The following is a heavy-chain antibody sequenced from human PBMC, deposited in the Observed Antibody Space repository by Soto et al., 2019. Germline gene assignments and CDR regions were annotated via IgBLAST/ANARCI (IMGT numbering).Heavy chain of an antibody. CDR3: ARDGGRHSGGIDY. CDR2: IIPIFGTA. J-gene: IGHJ4*02. V-gene: IGHV1-69*01. CDR1: GGTFSSYS. Sequence: QVQLVQSGAEAKKPGSSVKVSCKASGGTFSSYSINWVRQAPRQGLEWMGEIIPIFGTANYAQKFQGRVTITADESTSTAYMELSSLRSEDTAVYYCARDGGRHSGGIDYWGQGTLVTVSS. D-gene: IGHD1-26*01.